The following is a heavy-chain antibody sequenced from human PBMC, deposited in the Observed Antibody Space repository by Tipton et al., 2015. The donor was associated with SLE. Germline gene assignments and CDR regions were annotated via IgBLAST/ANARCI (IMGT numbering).Heavy chain of an antibody. CDR1: DDSISSGSYY. CDR2: IHYNRDT. D-gene: IGHD2-15*01. Sequence: LRLSCTVSDDSISSGSYYWNWIRQTPGKGLEWIGYIHYNRDTNYHPSLKSRVTISVDTPKNQLSLKLTSVTAADTAVYYCARGSVVADDFWGQGTLVTVSS. V-gene: IGHV4-61*01. J-gene: IGHJ4*02. CDR3: ARGSVVADDF.